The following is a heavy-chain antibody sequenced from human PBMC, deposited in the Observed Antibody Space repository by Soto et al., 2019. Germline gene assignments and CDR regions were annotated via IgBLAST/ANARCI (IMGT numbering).Heavy chain of an antibody. V-gene: IGHV4-59*07. CDR2: IYYGGST. Sequence: QVQLQESCPALVRPSDSLSLMCSVSGVPITTFYWSWIRQAPGKGLEYIGYIYYGGSTHYNPALKSRVTISVDTAKNEFSLNLRSVTAADTAAYYCARGQLLHYQYGLDVWGQGTTVIV. J-gene: IGHJ6*02. CDR1: GVPITTFY. D-gene: IGHD3-10*01. CDR3: ARGQLLHYQYGLDV.